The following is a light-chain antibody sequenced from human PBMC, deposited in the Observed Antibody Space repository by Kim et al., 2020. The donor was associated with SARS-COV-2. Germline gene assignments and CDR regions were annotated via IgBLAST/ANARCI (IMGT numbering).Light chain of an antibody. V-gene: IGKV3-11*01. J-gene: IGKJ2*01. CDR3: QQRSNWYT. CDR1: QSISNY. CDR2: DAS. Sequence: EIVLTQSPATLSWSPGERATLSCRASQSISNYLAWYQQKPGQAPRLLIYDASNRATGIPARFSGSGSATDFTLTISSLEPEDFAVYYCQQRSNWYTFGQGTKLEI.